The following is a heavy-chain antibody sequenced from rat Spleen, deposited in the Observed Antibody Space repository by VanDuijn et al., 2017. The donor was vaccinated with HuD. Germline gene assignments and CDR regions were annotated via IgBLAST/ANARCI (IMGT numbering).Heavy chain of an antibody. D-gene: IGHD1-4*01. Sequence: QVQLKETGPGLVQPSQTLSLTSTVSGFSLTNFHVHWVRQPPGKGLEWMGRIQNGGNTDYNSGLKSRLSISRDTSKNQLFLRMNSLQTDDTAIYYCTRDRPGAYYVMDAWGQGASVTVSS. CDR3: TRDRPGAYYVMDA. J-gene: IGHJ4*01. CDR1: GFSLTNFH. CDR2: IQNGGNT. V-gene: IGHV2-19*01.